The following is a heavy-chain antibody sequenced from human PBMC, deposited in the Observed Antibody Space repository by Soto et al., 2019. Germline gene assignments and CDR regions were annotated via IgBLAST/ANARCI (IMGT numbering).Heavy chain of an antibody. CDR1: GFTFSSYA. CDR3: ATGGLPAVPLVWFDP. J-gene: IGHJ5*02. D-gene: IGHD2-2*01. CDR2: ISYDGSNK. V-gene: IGHV3-30-3*01. Sequence: QVQLVESGGGVVQPGRSLRLSCAASGFTFSSYAMHWVRQAPGKGLEWVAVISYDGSNKYYADSVKGRFTISRDNSKNTLYLQMNILRAEDTAVYYCATGGLPAVPLVWFDPWGQGTLVTVSS.